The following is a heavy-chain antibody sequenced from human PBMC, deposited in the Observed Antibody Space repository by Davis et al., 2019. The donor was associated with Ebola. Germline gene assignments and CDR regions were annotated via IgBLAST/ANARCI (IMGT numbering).Heavy chain of an antibody. Sequence: GESLKISCAASGFTFSSYGMHWVRQAPGKGLEWVAVIWYDGSNKYYADSVKGRFTISRDNSKNTLYLQMNSLRAEDTAVYYCARDPAMVRGVIIYYYYGMDVWGQGTTVTVSS. J-gene: IGHJ6*02. CDR3: ARDPAMVRGVIIYYYYGMDV. V-gene: IGHV3-33*01. D-gene: IGHD3-10*01. CDR2: IWYDGSNK. CDR1: GFTFSSYG.